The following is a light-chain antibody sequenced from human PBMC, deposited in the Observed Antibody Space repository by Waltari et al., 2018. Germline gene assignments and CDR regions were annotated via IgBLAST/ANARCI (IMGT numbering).Light chain of an antibody. CDR3: QQYYSSPPAWT. V-gene: IGKV4-1*01. CDR1: QSILDSSNKRNY. CDR2: WAS. Sequence: DIVMTQSPDSLAVSLGERATIKCKSSQSILDSSNKRNYLGRYQQKPGQPPKLLIYWASTREFGVPDRFSGSGSGTDFTLTINSLQPEDVAVYYCQQYYSSPPAWTFGQGTKVEIK. J-gene: IGKJ1*01.